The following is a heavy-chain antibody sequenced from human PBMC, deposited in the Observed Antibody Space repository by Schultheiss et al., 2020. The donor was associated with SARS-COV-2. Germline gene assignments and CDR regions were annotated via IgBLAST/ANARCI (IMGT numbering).Heavy chain of an antibody. V-gene: IGHV3-66*01. Sequence: GGSLRLSCAASGFTVSSNYMSWVRQAPGKGLEWVSVIYSGGSTYYADSVKGRFTISRDNSKNTLYLQMNSLRAEDTAVYYCARDYYDTSGYAFDYWGQGTLVTVSS. CDR2: IYSGGST. CDR3: ARDYYDTSGYAFDY. D-gene: IGHD3-22*01. J-gene: IGHJ4*02. CDR1: GFTVSSNY.